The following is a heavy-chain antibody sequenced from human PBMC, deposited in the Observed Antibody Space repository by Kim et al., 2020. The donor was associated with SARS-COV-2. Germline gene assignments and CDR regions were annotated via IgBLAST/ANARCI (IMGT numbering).Heavy chain of an antibody. J-gene: IGHJ4*02. V-gene: IGHV3-7*03. CDR2: IKQDGSEK. Sequence: GGSLRLSCAASGFTFSSYWMSWFRQAPGKGLEWVANIKQDGSEKYYVDSVKGRFTISRDNAKNSLYLQMNSLRAEDTAVYYCARDLSDYYDSSGSLGVWGQGTLVTVSS. CDR3: ARDLSDYYDSSGSLGV. D-gene: IGHD3-22*01. CDR1: GFTFSSYW.